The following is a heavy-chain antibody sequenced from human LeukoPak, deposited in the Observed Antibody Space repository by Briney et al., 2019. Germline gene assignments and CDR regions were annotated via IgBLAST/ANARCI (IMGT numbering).Heavy chain of an antibody. V-gene: IGHV3-15*01. CDR2: IKSKTDGGTT. J-gene: IGHJ4*02. D-gene: IGHD2-2*01. CDR3: TTEPLFAMTVVPAAGFDY. CDR1: GFTFSNAW. Sequence: PGGSLRLSCAASGFTFSNAWMSWVRQAPGKGLEWVGRIKSKTDGGTTDYAAPVKGRFTISRDDSKNTLYLQVNSLKTEDTAVYYCTTEPLFAMTVVPAAGFDYWGQGTLVTVSS.